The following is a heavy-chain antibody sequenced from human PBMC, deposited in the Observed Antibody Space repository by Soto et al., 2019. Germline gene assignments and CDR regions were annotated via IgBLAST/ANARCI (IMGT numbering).Heavy chain of an antibody. Sequence: EVQLVESGGGLVKPGGSLRLSCADSGFTFGSHSMFWVRQAPGKGLEWVSSISSDSTYIFYADSVKGRFAISRDNAKNSLYLKMDSLRAEDTAVYHYARGGLVGVGAATRPVDYWGKATLVTSSS. D-gene: IGHD2-15*01. CDR3: ARGGLVGVGAATRPVDY. CDR1: GFTFGSHS. J-gene: IGHJ4*02. CDR2: ISSDSTYI. V-gene: IGHV3-21*01.